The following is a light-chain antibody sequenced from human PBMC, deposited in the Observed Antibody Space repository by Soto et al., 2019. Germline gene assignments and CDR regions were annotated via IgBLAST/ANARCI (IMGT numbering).Light chain of an antibody. CDR3: CSFADFTYV. Sequence: QSVLTQPASVSGSPGQSITISCTGTSSDSGSYDLVSWYQQHPGTAPNLIIYEVTKRPSAVSTRFSGSKSGNTASLTISGLQAVDEADYYCCSFADFTYVFGTGTKVTVL. CDR2: EVT. V-gene: IGLV2-23*02. CDR1: SSDSGSYDL. J-gene: IGLJ1*01.